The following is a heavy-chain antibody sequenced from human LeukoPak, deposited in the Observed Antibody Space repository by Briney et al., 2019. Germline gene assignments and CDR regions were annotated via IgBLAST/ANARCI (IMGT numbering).Heavy chain of an antibody. CDR2: INPNSGGT. V-gene: IGHV1-2*02. J-gene: IGHJ5*02. CDR3: AVTDQVHPSEGGATIFP. CDR1: GYTFTGYY. Sequence: ASVKVSRKASGYTFTGYYMHWVRQAPGQGLEWIGWINPNSGGTNYAQKFQGRVTMTRDTSISTAYMELSRLRSDDTAVYYCAVTDQVHPSEGGATIFPWGQGTLVTVPS. D-gene: IGHD1-26*01.